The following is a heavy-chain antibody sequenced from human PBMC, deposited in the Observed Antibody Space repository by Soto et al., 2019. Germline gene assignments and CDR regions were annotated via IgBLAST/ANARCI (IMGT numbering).Heavy chain of an antibody. CDR3: ARLKCSGGSCRLYYYYGMDV. CDR2: INHSGST. D-gene: IGHD2-15*01. J-gene: IGHJ6*02. CDR1: GGSFSGYY. V-gene: IGHV4-34*01. Sequence: SETLSLTCAVYGGSFSGYYWSWIRQPPGKGLEWIGEINHSGSTNYNPSLKSRVTISVDTSKNQFSLKLSSVTAADTAVYYCARLKCSGGSCRLYYYYGMDVWGQGTTVTVSS.